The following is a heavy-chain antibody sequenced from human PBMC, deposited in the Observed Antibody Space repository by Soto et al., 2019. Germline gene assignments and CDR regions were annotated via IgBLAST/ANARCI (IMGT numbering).Heavy chain of an antibody. CDR1: GFTFSSYG. J-gene: IGHJ6*02. V-gene: IGHV3-30*18. D-gene: IGHD6-13*01. Sequence: QVQLVESGGGVVQPGRSLRLSCAASGFTFSSYGMNWVRQAPGKGLEWVAVISYDGSNTYYADSVKGRFTISRDSSKNMLYLQMNSLRAEDTAVYYCAKEDSSSWQYYYGMDVWGQGTTVTVSS. CDR3: AKEDSSSWQYYYGMDV. CDR2: ISYDGSNT.